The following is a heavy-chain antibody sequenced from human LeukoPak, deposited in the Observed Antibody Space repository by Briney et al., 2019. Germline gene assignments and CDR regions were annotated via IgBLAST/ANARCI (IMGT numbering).Heavy chain of an antibody. CDR1: GFTFSSYG. D-gene: IGHD4-23*01. V-gene: IGHV3-30*02. CDR2: IRYDGSNK. CDR3: AKENTVVTRFSGYYFDY. J-gene: IGHJ4*02. Sequence: GGSLRLSCAASGFTFSSYGMHWVRQAPGKGLGWVAFIRYDGSNKYYADSVKGRFTISRDNSKNTLYLQMNSLRAEDTAVYYCAKENTVVTRFSGYYFDYWGQGTLVTVSS.